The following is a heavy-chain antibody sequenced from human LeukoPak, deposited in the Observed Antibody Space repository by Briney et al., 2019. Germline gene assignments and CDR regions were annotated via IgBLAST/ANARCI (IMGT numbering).Heavy chain of an antibody. D-gene: IGHD6-6*01. Sequence: SVKVSCKASGGTFSSYAISWVRQAPGQGLEWMGRIIPILGIANYAQKFQGRVTITADKSTSTAYMELSSLRSEDTAVCCCARDPTYSSSSENYWGQGTLVTVSS. CDR3: ARDPTYSSSSENY. CDR1: GGTFSSYA. J-gene: IGHJ4*02. CDR2: IIPILGIA. V-gene: IGHV1-69*04.